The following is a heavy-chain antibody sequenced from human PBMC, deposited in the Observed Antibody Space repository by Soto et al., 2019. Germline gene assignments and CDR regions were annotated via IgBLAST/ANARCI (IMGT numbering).Heavy chain of an antibody. V-gene: IGHV5-10-1*01. D-gene: IGHD3-22*01. J-gene: IGHJ6*02. Sequence: PGESLKISCKGSGYSFTSYWISWVRQMPVKGLEWMGRIDPSDSYTNYSPSFQGHVTISADKSISTAYLQWSSLKASDTAMYYCARLSPPYYYDSSGPWGGMDVWGQGTTVTVSS. CDR1: GYSFTSYW. CDR3: ARLSPPYYYDSSGPWGGMDV. CDR2: IDPSDSYT.